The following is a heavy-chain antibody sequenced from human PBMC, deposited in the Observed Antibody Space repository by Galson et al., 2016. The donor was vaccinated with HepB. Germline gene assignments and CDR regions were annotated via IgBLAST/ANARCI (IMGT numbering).Heavy chain of an antibody. CDR2: ISGSGGGA. J-gene: IGHJ6*02. D-gene: IGHD3-10*01. V-gene: IGHV3-23*01. Sequence: SPRLSCAASGFTFRSYGMNWVRQAPGKGLEWVSGISGSGGGAYYGDSVKGRFTISRDNSKNTLHLQINSLRAEDTAVYYCAKEGRLGDGLDVWGQGTTVTVSS. CDR3: AKEGRLGDGLDV. CDR1: GFTFRSYG.